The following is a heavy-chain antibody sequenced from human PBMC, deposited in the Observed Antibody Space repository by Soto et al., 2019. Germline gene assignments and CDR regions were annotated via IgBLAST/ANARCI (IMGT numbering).Heavy chain of an antibody. V-gene: IGHV5-51*01. CDR1: GYSFTSYW. CDR3: ARRNGGGQYYYGMDV. Sequence: GESLKISCKGSGYSFTSYWIGWVRQMPGKGLEWMGIIYPGDSETSYRPSFQGQVTISADKSISTAYLPWSSLKASDTAMYYCARRNGGGQYYYGMDVWGQGTTVTVSS. D-gene: IGHD7-27*01. CDR2: IYPGDSET. J-gene: IGHJ6*02.